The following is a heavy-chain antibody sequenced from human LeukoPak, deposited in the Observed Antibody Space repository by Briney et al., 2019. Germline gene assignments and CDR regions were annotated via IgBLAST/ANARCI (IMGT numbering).Heavy chain of an antibody. Sequence: ASVTVSCKASGGTFSSYAISWVRQAPGQGLEWMGRIIPIFGIANYAQKFQGRVTITADKSTSTAYMELSSLRSEDTAVYYCASTTMVRGVHYGMDVWGQGTTVTVSS. CDR3: ASTTMVRGVHYGMDV. CDR2: IIPIFGIA. D-gene: IGHD3-10*01. J-gene: IGHJ6*02. V-gene: IGHV1-69*04. CDR1: GGTFSSYA.